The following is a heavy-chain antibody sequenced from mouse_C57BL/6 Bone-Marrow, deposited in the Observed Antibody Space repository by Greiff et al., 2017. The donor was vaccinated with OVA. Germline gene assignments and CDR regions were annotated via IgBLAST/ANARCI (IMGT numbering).Heavy chain of an antibody. CDR3: ARLNIYYYGSKSYYFDY. V-gene: IGHV1-64*01. CDR2: IHPTSGST. D-gene: IGHD1-1*01. J-gene: IGHJ2*01. Sequence: VQLQQPGAELVKPGASVKLSCKASGYTFTSYWMHWVKQRPGQGLEWIGMIHPTSGSTNYNEKFKSKATLTVDKSSSTAYMQLSSLTSEDSAVYYCARLNIYYYGSKSYYFDYWGQGTTLTVSS. CDR1: GYTFTSYW.